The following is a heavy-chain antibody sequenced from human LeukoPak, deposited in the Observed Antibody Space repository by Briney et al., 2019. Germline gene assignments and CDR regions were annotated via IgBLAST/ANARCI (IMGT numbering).Heavy chain of an antibody. CDR2: ISGSGGST. D-gene: IGHD3-10*01. J-gene: IGHJ4*02. CDR1: GFTFSSYA. V-gene: IGHV3-23*01. Sequence: GGSLRLSCAASGFTFSSYAMSWVRQAPGKGLEWVSAISGSGGSTYYADSVKGRFTISRDNSKNSLYLQMNSLRAEDTAVYYCARDRTIGYGSGRHFDYWGQGTLVTVSS. CDR3: ARDRTIGYGSGRHFDY.